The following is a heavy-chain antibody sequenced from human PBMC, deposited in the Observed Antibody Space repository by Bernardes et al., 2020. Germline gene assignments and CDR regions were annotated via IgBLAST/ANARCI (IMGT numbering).Heavy chain of an antibody. CDR1: GFTFSNYC. V-gene: IGHV3-7*03. CDR3: ARDMFVVVPAASGTNYYYYYGMDV. CDR2: IKQDGSEK. D-gene: IGHD2-2*01. Sequence: GGSLRLSCAASGFTFSNYCMSWVRQAPGKGLEWVANIKQDGSEKYYVDSVKGRFTISRDNAKNSLYLQMNSLRAEDTAVYYCARDMFVVVPAASGTNYYYYYGMDVWGQGTTVTVSS. J-gene: IGHJ6*02.